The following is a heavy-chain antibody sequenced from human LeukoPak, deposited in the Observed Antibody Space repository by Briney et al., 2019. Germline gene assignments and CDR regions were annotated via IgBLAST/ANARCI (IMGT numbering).Heavy chain of an antibody. J-gene: IGHJ4*02. CDR3: ARGRAYYYGSGSYFFDY. Sequence: PSETLSLTCAVYGGSFSGYYWSWIRQPPGKGLEWIGEINHSGSTNYNPSLKSRVTISVDTSKSQFSLKLSSVTAADTAVYYCARGRAYYYGSGSYFFDYWGQGTLVTVSS. D-gene: IGHD3-10*01. V-gene: IGHV4-34*01. CDR2: INHSGST. CDR1: GGSFSGYY.